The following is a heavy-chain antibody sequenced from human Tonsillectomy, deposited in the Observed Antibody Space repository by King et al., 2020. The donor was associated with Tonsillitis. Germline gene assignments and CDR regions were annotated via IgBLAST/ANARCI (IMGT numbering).Heavy chain of an antibody. Sequence: TLKESGPTLVKPTQTLTLTCTFSGFSLSTSGVGVGWIRQPPGKALEWLALIYWDDDKRYSPSLKSRLTITKDTSKNQVVLTMTNMDPVDTATYYCAHRRGFYSSSWVDAFDIWGQGTMVTVSS. J-gene: IGHJ3*02. CDR1: GFSLSTSGVG. D-gene: IGHD6-13*01. CDR3: AHRRGFYSSSWVDAFDI. V-gene: IGHV2-5*02. CDR2: IYWDDDK.